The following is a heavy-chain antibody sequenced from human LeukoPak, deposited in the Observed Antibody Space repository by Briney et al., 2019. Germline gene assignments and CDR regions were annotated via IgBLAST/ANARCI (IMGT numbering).Heavy chain of an antibody. CDR1: GFTFSSYA. CDR2: ISGSGGST. CDR3: AKSDSRGAITRSAVDY. D-gene: IGHD2-15*01. J-gene: IGHJ4*02. V-gene: IGHV3-23*01. Sequence: GGSLRLSCAASGFTFSSYAMSWVRQAPGKVLEWVLAISGSGGSTYYADSVKGRFTISRDNSKNTLYLQMNSLRAEDTAVYYCAKSDSRGAITRSAVDYWGQGTLVTVSS.